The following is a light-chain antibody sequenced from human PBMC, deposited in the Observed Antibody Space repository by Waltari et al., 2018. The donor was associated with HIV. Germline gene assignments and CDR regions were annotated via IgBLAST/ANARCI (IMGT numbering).Light chain of an antibody. J-gene: IGLJ2*01. V-gene: IGLV1-47*01. CDR1: SSNIGSNY. CDR3: AAWDGSLSVVI. Sequence: QSVLTQPPSASGTPGPRVPISCSGSSSNIGSNYVYWYQHLPGTAPKLLIYRNNQRPSGVPDRFSGSKSGTSASLAISGLRSEDEADYYCAAWDGSLSVVIFGGGTKLTVL. CDR2: RNN.